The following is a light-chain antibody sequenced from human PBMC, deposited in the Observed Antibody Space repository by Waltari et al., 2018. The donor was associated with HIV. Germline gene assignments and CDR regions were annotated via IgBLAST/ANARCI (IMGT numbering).Light chain of an antibody. J-gene: IGLJ2*01. V-gene: IGLV3-25*03. CDR3: QSAAPNGTNVI. CDR1: ELANQY. CDR2: RDS. Sequence: SSDLTQAPSVSVSPGQTASISCSGHELANQYVHWYQEKAGQAPVLVMSRDSERPLGIPERISGSRSGSLATLTITGVLAEDEADYYCQSAAPNGTNVIFGGGTKLTVL.